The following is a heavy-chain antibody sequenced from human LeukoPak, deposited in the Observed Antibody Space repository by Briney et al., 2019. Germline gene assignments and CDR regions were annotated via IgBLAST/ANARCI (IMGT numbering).Heavy chain of an antibody. CDR2: IIPIFGTA. CDR3: ARDSEDDFWSGYSDY. D-gene: IGHD3-3*01. Sequence: ASVKVSCKASGGTFSSYAISWVRQAPGQGLEWMGGIIPIFGTANYAQKFQGRVTLTADESTSTAYMELSSLRSEDTAVYYCARDSEDDFWSGYSDYWGQGTLVTVSS. J-gene: IGHJ4*02. CDR1: GGTFSSYA. V-gene: IGHV1-69*13.